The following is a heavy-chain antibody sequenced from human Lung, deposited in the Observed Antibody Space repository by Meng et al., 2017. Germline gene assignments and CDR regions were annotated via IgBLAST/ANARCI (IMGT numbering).Heavy chain of an antibody. CDR2: INAGNGNT. V-gene: IGHV1-3*01. CDR3: ARGDYCGGDCYWFDY. CDR1: GYTFTSYA. J-gene: IGHJ4*02. Sequence: QGPLGQSGAQVQKPGASVKVSCTAAGYTFTSYAMHWVRQAPGQRLEWMGWINAGNGNTKYSQKFQGRVTITRDTSASTAYMELSSLRSEDTAVYYCARGDYCGGDCYWFDYWGQGTLVTVSS. D-gene: IGHD2-21*02.